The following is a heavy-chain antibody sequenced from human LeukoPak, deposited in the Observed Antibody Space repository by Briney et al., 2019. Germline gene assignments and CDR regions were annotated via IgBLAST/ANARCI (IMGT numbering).Heavy chain of an antibody. J-gene: IGHJ4*02. V-gene: IGHV3-7*01. CDR3: ARLVRGVSDY. CDR2: IKQDGSEK. Sequence: GGSLRLSCAAFGFTFSSYWMSWVRQAPGKGLEWVANIKQDGSEKYYVDSVKGRFTISRDNAKNSLYLQMNSLRAEDTAVYYCARLVRGVSDYWGQGTLVTVSS. D-gene: IGHD3-10*01. CDR1: GFTFSSYW.